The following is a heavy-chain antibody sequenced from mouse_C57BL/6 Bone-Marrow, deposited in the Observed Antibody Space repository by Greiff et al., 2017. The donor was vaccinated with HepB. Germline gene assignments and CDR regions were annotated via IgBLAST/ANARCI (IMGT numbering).Heavy chain of an antibody. CDR3: ARGPYYSNYYAMDY. D-gene: IGHD2-5*01. Sequence: QVQLKESGAELVRPGTSVKVSCKASGYAFTNYLIEWVKQRPGQGLEWIGVINPGSGGTNYNEKFKGKATLTADKSSSTAYMQLSSLTSEDSAVYFCARGPYYSNYYAMDYWGQGTSVTVSS. CDR1: GYAFTNYL. J-gene: IGHJ4*01. CDR2: INPGSGGT. V-gene: IGHV1-54*01.